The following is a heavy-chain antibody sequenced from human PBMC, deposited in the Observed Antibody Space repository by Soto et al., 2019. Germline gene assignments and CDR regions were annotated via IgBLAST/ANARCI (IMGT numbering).Heavy chain of an antibody. V-gene: IGHV4-30-2*01. Sequence: QLQLQESGSGLVKPSQTLSLTCAVSGGSTSSGGYSWSWLRQPPGKGLEWIGYISHSGSTYYNPSLKSRVTISVDTSQNPFSLRLSSVTAADTAVYYCARGGLLPDYWGQGTLVTVSS. CDR2: ISHSGST. J-gene: IGHJ4*02. CDR1: GGSTSSGGYS. CDR3: ARGGLLPDY. D-gene: IGHD6-19*01.